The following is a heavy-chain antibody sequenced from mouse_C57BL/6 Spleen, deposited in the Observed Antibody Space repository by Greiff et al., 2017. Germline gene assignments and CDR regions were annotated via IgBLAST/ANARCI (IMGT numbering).Heavy chain of an antibody. V-gene: IGHV1-64*01. J-gene: IGHJ3*01. CDR3: AKTAQATSFAY. Sequence: QVQLQQPGAELVKPGASVKLSCKASGYTFTSYWMHWVKQRPGQGLEWIGMIDPDSGSTNYNEKFKSKATLTVDKSSSTAYMQRSSLPSEEAAVYDSAKTAQATSFAYWGQGTPVTVSA. CDR2: IDPDSGST. D-gene: IGHD3-2*02. CDR1: GYTFTSYW.